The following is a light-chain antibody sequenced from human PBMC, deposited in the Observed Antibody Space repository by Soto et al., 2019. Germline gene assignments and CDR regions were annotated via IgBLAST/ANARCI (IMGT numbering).Light chain of an antibody. Sequence: QAVLTHPASLSGSPGLAVTISCTGTSSDVGRYNYVSWYQQHPGKAPKLMIHDVSNRPSGVSDRFSGSKSGNTASLTISGLQAEDEADYYCSSYTSSSTLYAFGTGTKVTVL. CDR1: SSDVGRYNY. V-gene: IGLV2-14*01. CDR2: DVS. CDR3: SSYTSSSTLYA. J-gene: IGLJ1*01.